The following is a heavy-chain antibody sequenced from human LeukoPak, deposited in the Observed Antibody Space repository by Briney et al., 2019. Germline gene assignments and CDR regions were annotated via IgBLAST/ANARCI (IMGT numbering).Heavy chain of an antibody. CDR3: ARGRDSYRFFDY. D-gene: IGHD5-24*01. J-gene: IGHJ4*02. V-gene: IGHV4-30-2*01. CDR2: TYHSGST. CDR1: GGSISSGGYS. Sequence: SETLSLTCAVSGGSISSGGYSWSWIRQPPGKGLEWIGYTYHSGSTYYNPSLKSRVTISVDRSKNQFSLKLSSVTAADTAVYYCARGRDSYRFFDYWGQGTLVTVSS.